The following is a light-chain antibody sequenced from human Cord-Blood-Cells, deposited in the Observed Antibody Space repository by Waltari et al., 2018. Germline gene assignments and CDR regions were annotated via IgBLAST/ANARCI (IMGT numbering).Light chain of an antibody. CDR2: DAS. J-gene: IGKJ4*02. CDR1: QSVSSY. Sequence: ELVLTQSPATLSLSSGDRATLSCSASQSVSSYLAWYQQKPGQAPRLLIYDASSRATGIPARFSGSGSGTDFTLTISSLEPEDFAVYYCQQRSNWPPLTFGGGTKVEIK. V-gene: IGKV3-11*01. CDR3: QQRSNWPPLT.